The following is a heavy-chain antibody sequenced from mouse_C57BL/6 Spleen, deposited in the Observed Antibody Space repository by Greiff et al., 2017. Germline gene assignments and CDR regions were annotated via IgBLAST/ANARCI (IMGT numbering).Heavy chain of an antibody. D-gene: IGHD3-2*02. CDR3: ARAGDSSGYVAAWCAY. J-gene: IGHJ3*01. CDR1: GYTFTSYW. CDR2: IDPNSGGT. Sequence: QVQLQQPGAELVKPGASVKLSCKASGYTFTSYWMHWVKQRPGRGLEWIGRIDPNSGGTKYNEKFKSKATLTVDKPSSTAYMQLSSLTSEDAAVYLCARAGDSSGYVAAWCAYWGQGTLVTVSA. V-gene: IGHV1-72*01.